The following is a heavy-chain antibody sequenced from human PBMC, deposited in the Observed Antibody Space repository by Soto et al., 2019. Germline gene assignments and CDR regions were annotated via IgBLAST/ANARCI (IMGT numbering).Heavy chain of an antibody. Sequence: EVQLVESGGGLVQPGGSLRLSCAASGFTFSTYGIYWVRQAPGKGLEYVSAISSDGGSTYYANSVKGRFTISRDNSKNTLYLQMGSLRAEDMAVYYCARDDLYASGGYYLGNWGQGTLVTVSS. V-gene: IGHV3-64*01. D-gene: IGHD3-10*01. J-gene: IGHJ4*02. CDR3: ARDDLYASGGYYLGN. CDR1: GFTFSTYG. CDR2: ISSDGGST.